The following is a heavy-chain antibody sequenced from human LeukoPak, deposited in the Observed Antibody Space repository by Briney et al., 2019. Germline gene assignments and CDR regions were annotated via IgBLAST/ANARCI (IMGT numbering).Heavy chain of an antibody. Sequence: GASVKVSCKASGYTFTGYYMHWVGQAPGQGLEWMGRINPNSGGTNYAQKFQGRVTITRDTSISTAYMELSRLRSDDTAVYYCARDRITMVRGVYNWFDPWGQGTLVTVSS. J-gene: IGHJ5*02. CDR3: ARDRITMVRGVYNWFDP. CDR2: INPNSGGT. V-gene: IGHV1-2*06. CDR1: GYTFTGYY. D-gene: IGHD3-10*01.